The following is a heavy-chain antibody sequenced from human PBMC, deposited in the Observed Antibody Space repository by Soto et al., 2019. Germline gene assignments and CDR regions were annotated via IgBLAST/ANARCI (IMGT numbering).Heavy chain of an antibody. CDR3: ARDRGSIAANGINFDF. D-gene: IGHD6-13*01. CDR2: IWYDGRHK. CDR1: GFTFSSYG. Sequence: GESLKISCTTSGFTFSSYGMHWVRQAPGKGLEWVGIIWYDGRHKYHADSVKGRFTISRDNSKNTLYLQMNSLRAEDTGVYYCARDRGSIAANGINFDFWGQGTLVTVSS. V-gene: IGHV3-33*01. J-gene: IGHJ4*02.